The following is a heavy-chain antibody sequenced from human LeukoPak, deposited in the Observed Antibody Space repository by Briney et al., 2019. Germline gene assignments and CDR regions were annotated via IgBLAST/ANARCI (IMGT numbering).Heavy chain of an antibody. J-gene: IGHJ4*02. CDR1: GGSFSGYY. CDR3: AGGYSYGSPDY. V-gene: IGHV4-34*01. D-gene: IGHD5-18*01. Sequence: PSETLSLTCAVYGGSFSGYYWSWIRQPPGKGLEWIGEINHSGSTNYNPSLKSRVTISVDTSKNQFSLKLSSVTAADMAVYYCAGGYSYGSPDYWGQGTLVTVSS. CDR2: INHSGST.